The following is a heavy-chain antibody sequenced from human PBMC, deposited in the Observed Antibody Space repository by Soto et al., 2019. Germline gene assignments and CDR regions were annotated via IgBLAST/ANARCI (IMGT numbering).Heavy chain of an antibody. Sequence: GGSLRPSCAASGFTFSSYGMHWVRQAPGQGLEWVAVISYDGSNKYYADSVKGRFTISRDNSKNTLYLQMNSLRAEDRAVYYCAKDRAVPAAIGDYYYYGMDVWGQGTTVTVSS. D-gene: IGHD2-2*02. CDR1: GFTFSSYG. CDR2: ISYDGSNK. J-gene: IGHJ6*02. V-gene: IGHV3-30*18. CDR3: AKDRAVPAAIGDYYYYGMDV.